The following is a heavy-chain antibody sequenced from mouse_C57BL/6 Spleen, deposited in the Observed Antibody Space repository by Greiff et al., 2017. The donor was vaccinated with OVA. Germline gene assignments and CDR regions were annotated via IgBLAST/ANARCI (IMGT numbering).Heavy chain of an antibody. D-gene: IGHD2-4*01. J-gene: IGHJ3*01. Sequence: VQLQQSGTVLARPGASVKMSCKTSGYTFTSYWMHWVKQRPGQGLEWIGAIYPGNSDTSYNQKFKGKAKLTAVTSASTAYMELSSLTNEDSAVDYCTRLEDYDEGAWFAYWGQGTLVTVSA. CDR1: GYTFTSYW. CDR2: IYPGNSDT. V-gene: IGHV1-5*01. CDR3: TRLEDYDEGAWFAY.